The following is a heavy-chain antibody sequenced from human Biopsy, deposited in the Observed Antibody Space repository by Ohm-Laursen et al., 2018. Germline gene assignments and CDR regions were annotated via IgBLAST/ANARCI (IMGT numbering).Heavy chain of an antibody. CDR3: ARGYAGLYEAFDF. V-gene: IGHV4-59*01. CDR1: GGSIISYY. J-gene: IGHJ3*01. Sequence: SETLSLTWSVSGGSIISYYWTWIRQPPGKGLEWTGNIYNDVSTKYNPSLRSRVTISADKSANQFSLKLRSVTAADTAVYYCARGYAGLYEAFDFWGQGTVVTVAS. CDR2: IYNDVST. D-gene: IGHD5-18*01.